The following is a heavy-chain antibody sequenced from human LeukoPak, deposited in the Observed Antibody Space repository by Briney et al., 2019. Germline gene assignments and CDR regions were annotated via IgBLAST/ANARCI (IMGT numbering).Heavy chain of an antibody. D-gene: IGHD3-9*01. CDR3: AKWGDYDVLTGYYVSDY. Sequence: GGSLRLSCAASGFTFSNYAISWVRQAPGKGLEWVSAITGSGGNTYYADSVKGRFTISRDNSKNTVFLQMNSLRAEDTAVYYCAKWGDYDVLTGYYVSDYWGQGTLVTVSS. J-gene: IGHJ4*02. V-gene: IGHV3-23*01. CDR2: ITGSGGNT. CDR1: GFTFSNYA.